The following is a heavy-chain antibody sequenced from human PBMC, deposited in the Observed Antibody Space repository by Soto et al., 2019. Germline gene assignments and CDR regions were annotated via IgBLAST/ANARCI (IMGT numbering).Heavy chain of an antibody. CDR2: ISDGGST. V-gene: IGHV4-59*01. J-gene: IGHJ5*02. D-gene: IGHD4-4*01. CDR3: ASQSRTTVHDGFEP. Sequence: LSEPLSLTCNVSGGSIYTYYWNWIRQSPGKGLEWIGYISDGGSTNYNPSLKSRVTISVDTSKNQFSLKLSSVTAADTAGYYCASQSRTTVHDGFEPWGQGTLVTVSS. CDR1: GGSIYTYY.